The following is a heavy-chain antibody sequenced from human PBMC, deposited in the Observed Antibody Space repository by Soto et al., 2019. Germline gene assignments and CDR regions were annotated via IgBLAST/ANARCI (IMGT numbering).Heavy chain of an antibody. CDR2: IYPGDSDT. V-gene: IGHV5-51*01. CDR3: AVGGYYYDSSGYYPWYFQH. CDR1: GYSFTSYW. J-gene: IGHJ1*01. Sequence: ESLKISCKGSGYSFTSYWIGWVRQMPGKGLEWMGIIYPGDSDTRYSPSFQGQVTISADKSISTAYLQWSSLKASDTAMYYCAVGGYYYDSSGYYPWYFQHWGQGTLVTVSS. D-gene: IGHD3-22*01.